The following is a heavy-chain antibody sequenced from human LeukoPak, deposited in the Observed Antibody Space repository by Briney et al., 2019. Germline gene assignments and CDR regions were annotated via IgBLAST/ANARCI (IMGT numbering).Heavy chain of an antibody. CDR3: ARDQGDYFDY. J-gene: IGHJ4*02. CDR1: GFTFSSYS. Sequence: GGSLRLSCAASGFTFSSYSMNWVRQAPGKGLEWVSSISSCSSYIYYADSVKGRFTISRDNAKNSLYLQMNSLRAEDTAVYYCARDQGDYFDYWGQGTLVTVSS. V-gene: IGHV3-21*01. CDR2: ISSCSSYI.